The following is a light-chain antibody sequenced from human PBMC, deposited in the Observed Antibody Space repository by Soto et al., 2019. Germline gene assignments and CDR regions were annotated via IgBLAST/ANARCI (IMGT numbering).Light chain of an antibody. V-gene: IGLV1-44*01. J-gene: IGLJ3*02. CDR2: SNN. CDR1: SSNIGSNT. Sequence: QSVLTQPPSASGTPGQRVTISCSGSSSNIGSNTVNWYQQVQGTAPRLLIYSNNQRPSWVPDRFSAAKSGTSASLAVSGLQSDDEAHYYCAAWDDSLNGPVFGGGTKLTVL. CDR3: AAWDDSLNGPV.